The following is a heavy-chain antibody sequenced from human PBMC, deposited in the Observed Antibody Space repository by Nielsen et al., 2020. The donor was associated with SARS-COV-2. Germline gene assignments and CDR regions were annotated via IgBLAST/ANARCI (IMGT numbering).Heavy chain of an antibody. V-gene: IGHV7-4-1*02. Sequence: HALGRGLEWMGWINTYTGNPTYAQGFTGRFVFSLDTSVSTSYLQISSLKAEDSAVYYCARDRGDGYNSGVDYWGQGTLVTVSS. CDR2: INTYTGNP. D-gene: IGHD5-24*01. CDR3: ARDRGDGYNSGVDY. J-gene: IGHJ4*02.